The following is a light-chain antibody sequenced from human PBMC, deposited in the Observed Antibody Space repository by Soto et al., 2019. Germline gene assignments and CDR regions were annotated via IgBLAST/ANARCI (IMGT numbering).Light chain of an antibody. CDR3: QVWDSEVWDSDSAHRV. V-gene: IGLV3-21*04. CDR1: TIGTKS. CDR2: YDT. Sequence: SYELTQPPSVSVAPGKTARITCGDNTIGTKSVHWYQQKAGQAPVLLIYYDTDRPSGIPERFSGSNSGRTATLTISRVEAGDEADYYCQVWDSEVWDSDSAHRVFGTGTKVTVL. J-gene: IGLJ1*01.